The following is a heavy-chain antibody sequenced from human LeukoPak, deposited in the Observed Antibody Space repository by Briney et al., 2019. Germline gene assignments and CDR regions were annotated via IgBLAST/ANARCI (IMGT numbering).Heavy chain of an antibody. J-gene: IGHJ1*01. Sequence: GGALRLSCEASVVSFSRYRMAWGRQAPGKGLQWGSNIKDNGREINYVDSLRGQFTISRDNAKNLLYLQMNSLPAEDTAVYYCKRVYSGMTGNEYWGQGTLVTVSS. CDR1: VVSFSRYR. V-gene: IGHV3-7*01. D-gene: IGHD6-19*01. CDR2: IKDNGREI. CDR3: KRVYSGMTGNEY.